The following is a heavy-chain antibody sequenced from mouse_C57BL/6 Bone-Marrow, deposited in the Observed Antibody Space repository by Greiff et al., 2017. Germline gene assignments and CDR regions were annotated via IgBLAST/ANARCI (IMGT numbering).Heavy chain of an antibody. CDR3: ARRPAYYGRGYFDV. V-gene: IGHV1-4*01. J-gene: IGHJ1*03. CDR1: GYTFTSYT. CDR2: INPSSGYT. D-gene: IGHD1-1*01. Sequence: VQLVESGAELARPGASVKMSCKASGYTFTSYTMHWVKQRPGQGLEWIGYINPSSGYTKYNQKFKDKATLTADKSSSTAYMQLSSLTSEDSAVYYCARRPAYYGRGYFDVWGTGTTVTVSS.